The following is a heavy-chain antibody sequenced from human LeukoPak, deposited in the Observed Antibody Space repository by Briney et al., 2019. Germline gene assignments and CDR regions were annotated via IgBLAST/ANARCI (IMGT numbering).Heavy chain of an antibody. Sequence: PSETLSLTCTVSGGSISSGSYYWSWIRQPAGKGLEWIGRIYTSGSTNYNPSLKSRVTISVDTSKNQFSLKLSSVTAADTAVYYCARIWKWAGYGLDYWGQGTLVTVSS. CDR1: GGSISSGSYY. J-gene: IGHJ4*02. CDR3: ARIWKWAGYGLDY. D-gene: IGHD5-12*01. V-gene: IGHV4-61*02. CDR2: IYTSGST.